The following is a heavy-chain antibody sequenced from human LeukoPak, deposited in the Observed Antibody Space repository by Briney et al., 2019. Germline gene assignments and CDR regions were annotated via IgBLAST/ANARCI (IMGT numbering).Heavy chain of an antibody. V-gene: IGHV3-53*01. Sequence: PPAGSLRLSCAASGLSVSNNYMNWVRQAPGKGLECVSVIYRGGDTYYADSVRGRFTLSRDNSKNTVYLQMNSLRVEDTAVYYCGSGDYLPIDHWGQGVLVTVSS. CDR3: GSGDYLPIDH. D-gene: IGHD4-17*01. CDR1: GLSVSNNY. CDR2: IYRGGDT. J-gene: IGHJ4*02.